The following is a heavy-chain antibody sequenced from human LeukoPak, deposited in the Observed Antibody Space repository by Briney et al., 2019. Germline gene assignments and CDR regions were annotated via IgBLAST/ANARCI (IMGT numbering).Heavy chain of an antibody. Sequence: GGSLRLSCAASGFTFSSCWMSWVRQAPGKGLEWVAKTKQDGSEEYYVDSVKGQFTISRDNAKNSLYLQMNSLSAEDTAVYYCARVRVKSGYSYVYFFDYWGQGTLVTVSS. J-gene: IGHJ4*02. CDR3: ARVRVKSGYSYVYFFDY. CDR1: GFTFSSCW. V-gene: IGHV3-7*01. D-gene: IGHD5-18*01. CDR2: TKQDGSEE.